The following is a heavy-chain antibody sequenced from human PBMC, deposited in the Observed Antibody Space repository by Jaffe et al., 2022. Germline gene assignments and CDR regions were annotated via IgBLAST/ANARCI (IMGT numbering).Heavy chain of an antibody. CDR3: AKFGSPMITFGSPHDY. CDR1: GFTFSSYA. D-gene: IGHD3-16*01. J-gene: IGHJ4*02. V-gene: IGHV3-23*01. Sequence: EVQLLESGGGLVQPGGSLRLSCAASGFTFSSYAMSWVRQAPGKGLEWVSAISGSGGSTYYADSVKGRFTISRDNSKNTLYLQMNSLRAEDTAVYYCAKFGSPMITFGSPHDYWGQGTLVTVSS. CDR2: ISGSGGST.